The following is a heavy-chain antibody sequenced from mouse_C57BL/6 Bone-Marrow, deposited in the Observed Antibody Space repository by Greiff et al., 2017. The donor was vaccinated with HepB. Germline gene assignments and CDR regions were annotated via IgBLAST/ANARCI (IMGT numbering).Heavy chain of an antibody. CDR2: IYPRSGNT. J-gene: IGHJ2*01. Sequence: QVQLQQSGAELARPGASVKLSCKASGYTFTSYGISWVKQRTGQGLEWIGEIYPRSGNTYYNEKFKGKATLTAAKSSSTAYMELRSLTAEDSAVYFCARHYYGSSTLFDYWGQGTTLTVSS. D-gene: IGHD1-1*01. V-gene: IGHV1-81*01. CDR1: GYTFTSYG. CDR3: ARHYYGSSTLFDY.